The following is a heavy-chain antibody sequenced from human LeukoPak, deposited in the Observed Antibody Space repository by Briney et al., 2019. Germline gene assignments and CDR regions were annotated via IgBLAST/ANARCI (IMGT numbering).Heavy chain of an antibody. D-gene: IGHD3-22*01. Sequence: GGSLRLSCAASGFTFSSYGMHWVSQAPGKGLEWVAVISYDGSNKYYADSVKGRFTISRDNSKNTLYLQMNSLRAEDTAVYYCAKDPYYYDRSRGPREGYFDYWGQGTLVTVSS. J-gene: IGHJ4*02. CDR1: GFTFSSYG. CDR3: AKDPYYYDRSRGPREGYFDY. CDR2: ISYDGSNK. V-gene: IGHV3-30*18.